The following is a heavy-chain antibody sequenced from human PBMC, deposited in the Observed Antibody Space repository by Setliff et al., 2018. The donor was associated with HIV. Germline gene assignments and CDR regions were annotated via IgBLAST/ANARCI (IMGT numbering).Heavy chain of an antibody. D-gene: IGHD6-6*01. CDR1: GGSISSSSYY. Sequence: PSETLSLTCTVSGGSISSSSYYWGWIRQPPGKGLEWIGSIYYSGSTYYNPSLKSRVTISVDTSKNQFSLKLSSVTAADTAVYYCASEAWTSYRSSSGYYYYYMDVWGKGTTVTVSS. CDR2: IYYSGST. J-gene: IGHJ6*03. CDR3: ASEAWTSYRSSSGYYYYYMDV. V-gene: IGHV4-39*07.